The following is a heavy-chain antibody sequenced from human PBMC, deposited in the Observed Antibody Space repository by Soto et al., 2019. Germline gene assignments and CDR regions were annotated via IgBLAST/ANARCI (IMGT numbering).Heavy chain of an antibody. J-gene: IGHJ6*02. V-gene: IGHV1-69*06. CDR2: IIPIFGTA. CDR1: GGTFSSYA. Sequence: GASVKVSCKASGGTFSSYAISWVRQAPGQGLEWMGGIIPIFGTANYAQKFQGRVTITADKSTSTAYMELSSLRSEDTAVYYCAGRLRGRGSGYMDYYYGMDVWGQGTTVTV. D-gene: IGHD3-3*01. CDR3: AGRLRGRGSGYMDYYYGMDV.